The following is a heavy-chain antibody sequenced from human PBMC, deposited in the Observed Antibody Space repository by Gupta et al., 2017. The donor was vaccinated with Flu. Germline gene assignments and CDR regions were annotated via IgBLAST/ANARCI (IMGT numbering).Heavy chain of an antibody. CDR3: ARDQTPDYYEYYLYMDV. CDR2: IDKGGGER. V-gene: IGHV3-7*01. J-gene: IGHJ6*03. Sequence: MTWVRQAPGKGLEWVANIDKGGGERSYGDSVKGRVTISRDNARNSVFLQIDNLRVEDTAVYYCARDQTPDYYEYYLYMDVWGKGTTVTVSS. D-gene: IGHD3-16*01.